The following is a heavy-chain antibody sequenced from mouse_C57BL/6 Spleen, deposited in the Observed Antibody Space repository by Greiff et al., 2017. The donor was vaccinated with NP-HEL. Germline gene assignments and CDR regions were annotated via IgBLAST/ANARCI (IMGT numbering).Heavy chain of an antibody. V-gene: IGHV1-81*01. Sequence: QVQLQQSGAELARPGASVKLSCKASGYTFTSYGISWVKQRTGQGLEWIGEIYPRSGNTYYNEKFKGKATLTADKSSSTAYMELRSLTSEDSAVYFCARGGYGSSSYYFDYWGQGTTLTVSS. J-gene: IGHJ2*01. CDR2: IYPRSGNT. D-gene: IGHD1-1*01. CDR1: GYTFTSYG. CDR3: ARGGYGSSSYYFDY.